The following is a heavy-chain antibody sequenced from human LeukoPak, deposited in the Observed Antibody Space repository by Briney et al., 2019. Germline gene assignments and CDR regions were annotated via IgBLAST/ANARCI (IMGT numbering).Heavy chain of an antibody. Sequence: PSETLSLTCTVSGHSISDYYWSWIRQSPGKGLEWIGEVYYSGSTHYNPSLKSRVTISIDTSQNQFSLRLRSVTAADTAVYYCARELDGNGGWFDPWGPGTLVIVSS. J-gene: IGHJ5*02. CDR2: VYYSGST. CDR1: GHSISDYY. CDR3: ARELDGNGGWFDP. V-gene: IGHV4-59*01. D-gene: IGHD3-10*01.